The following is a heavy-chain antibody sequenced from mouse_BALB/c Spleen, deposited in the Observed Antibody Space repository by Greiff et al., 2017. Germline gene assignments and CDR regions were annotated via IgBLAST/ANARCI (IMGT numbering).Heavy chain of an antibody. V-gene: IGHV2-9-2*01. CDR1: GFSLTSYD. D-gene: IGHD1-2*01. CDR2: IWTGGGT. Sequence: QVQLKQSGPGLVAPSQSLSITCTVSGFSLTSYDISWIRQPPGKGLEWLGVIWTGGGTNYNSAFMSRLSISKDNSKSQVFLKMNSLQTDDTAIYYCGRDRGYGPGFAYWGQGTLVTVSA. CDR3: GRDRGYGPGFAY. J-gene: IGHJ3*01.